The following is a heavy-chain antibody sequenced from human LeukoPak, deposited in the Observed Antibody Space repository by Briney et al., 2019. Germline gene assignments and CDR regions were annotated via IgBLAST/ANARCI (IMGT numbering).Heavy chain of an antibody. D-gene: IGHD7-27*01. CDR3: ASRKLGNDY. J-gene: IGHJ4*02. Sequence: SEALSLTCAVYGGSFSGYYWSWIRQPPGKGLEWIGYIYHTGSTSYSPSLKSRVTISADTSQNQFSLKLSSVTAADTAVYYCASRKLGNDYWGQGTLVTVSS. V-gene: IGHV4-59*01. CDR2: IYHTGST. CDR1: GGSFSGYY.